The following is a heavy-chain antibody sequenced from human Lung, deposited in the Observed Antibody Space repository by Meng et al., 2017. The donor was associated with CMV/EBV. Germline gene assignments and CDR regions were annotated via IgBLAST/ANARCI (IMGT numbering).Heavy chain of an antibody. D-gene: IGHD2-2*01. CDR3: ASYSYHFLGYCTPTNCQGSVQFDY. CDR1: GGTFSSYA. V-gene: IGHV1-69*05. Sequence: SVKVSXKASGGTFSSYAISWVRQAPGQGLEWMGGIIPIFGRTHYAQKFQGRVTITTDDSTSTAHMELSSLSSEDTALYYCASYSYHFLGYCTPTNCQGSVQFDYWGQGXLVTVSS. J-gene: IGHJ4*02. CDR2: IIPIFGRT.